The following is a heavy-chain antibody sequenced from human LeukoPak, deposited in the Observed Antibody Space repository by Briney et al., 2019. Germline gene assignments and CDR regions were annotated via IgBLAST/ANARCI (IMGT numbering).Heavy chain of an antibody. J-gene: IGHJ4*02. D-gene: IGHD1-26*01. Sequence: GSLRLSCAASGFTFSSYGMPWVRQAPGKGLEWVSSISGSSSYIYYADSVKGRFTISRHNAKNSLYLQMNSLRAEDTAVYYCARVRVGATAKGHYFDYWGQGTLVTVSS. CDR2: ISGSSSYI. CDR1: GFTFSSYG. CDR3: ARVRVGATAKGHYFDY. V-gene: IGHV3-21*01.